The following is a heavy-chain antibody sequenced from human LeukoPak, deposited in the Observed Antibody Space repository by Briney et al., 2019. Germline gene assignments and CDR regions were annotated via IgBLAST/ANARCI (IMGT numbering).Heavy chain of an antibody. CDR3: AKEGSTTFREDFDC. CDR1: GFTFDDYA. V-gene: IGHV3-30*18. J-gene: IGHJ4*02. Sequence: GGSLRLSCAASGFTFDDYAMHWVRQAPGKGLEWVAVASSDGDTTYYADSVKGRFTISKDNSRNTLYLQMNSLRAEDTAVYYCAKEGSTTFREDFDCWGQGTLVTVSS. CDR2: ASSDGDTT. D-gene: IGHD3-16*01.